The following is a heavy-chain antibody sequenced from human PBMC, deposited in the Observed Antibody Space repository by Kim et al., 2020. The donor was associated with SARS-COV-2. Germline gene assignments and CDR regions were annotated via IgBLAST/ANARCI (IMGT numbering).Heavy chain of an antibody. CDR2: IYYSGST. CDR1: GGSVSSGSYY. V-gene: IGHV4-61*01. Sequence: SETLSLTCTVSGGSVSSGSYYWSWIRQPPGKGLEWIGYIYYSGSTNYNPSLKSRVTISVDTSKNQFSLKLSSVTAADTAVYYCARVLWFGELLYGMDVWGQGTTVTVSS. CDR3: ARVLWFGELLYGMDV. D-gene: IGHD3-10*01. J-gene: IGHJ6*02.